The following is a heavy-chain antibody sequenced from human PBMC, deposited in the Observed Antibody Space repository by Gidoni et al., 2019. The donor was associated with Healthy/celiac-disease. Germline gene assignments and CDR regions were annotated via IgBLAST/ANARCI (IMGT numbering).Heavy chain of an antibody. CDR1: GGTFSSYA. J-gene: IGHJ6*02. Sequence: QVQLVQSGAEVKKPGSSVKVSCKASGGTFSSYAISWVRQAPGQGLEWMGGSIPIFGTANYAQKFQGRVTITADKSTSTAYMELSSLRSEDTAVYYCAIPGIAAAGFYYYYGMDVWGQGTTVTVSS. CDR2: SIPIFGTA. V-gene: IGHV1-69*06. D-gene: IGHD6-13*01. CDR3: AIPGIAAAGFYYYYGMDV.